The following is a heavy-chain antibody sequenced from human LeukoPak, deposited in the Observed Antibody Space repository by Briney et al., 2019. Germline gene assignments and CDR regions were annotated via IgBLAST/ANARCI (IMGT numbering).Heavy chain of an antibody. J-gene: IGHJ6*02. V-gene: IGHV4-59*01. CDR3: ARDRSEGGMDV. CDR2: IYYSGST. Sequence: PSETLSLTCTVSGGXISSYYCSWIRQPPGKGLEWIGYIYYSGSTNYNPSLKSRVTISVDTSNNQFSLKLSSVTAADTAVYYCARDRSEGGMDVWGQGTTVTVSS. CDR1: GGXISSYY.